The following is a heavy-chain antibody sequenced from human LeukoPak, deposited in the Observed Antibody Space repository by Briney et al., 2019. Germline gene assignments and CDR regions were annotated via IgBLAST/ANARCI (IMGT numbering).Heavy chain of an antibody. D-gene: IGHD3-16*01. J-gene: IGHJ6*03. Sequence: PGGSLRLSCAASGFTFSSYGMHWVRQAPGKGLEWVAFIRYDGSNKYYADSVKGRFTISSDNSKNTVCLQINSLRAEDTAVYYCAKDLYEVYYMDVWGKGTTVTVSS. V-gene: IGHV3-30*02. CDR3: AKDLYEVYYMDV. CDR1: GFTFSSYG. CDR2: IRYDGSNK.